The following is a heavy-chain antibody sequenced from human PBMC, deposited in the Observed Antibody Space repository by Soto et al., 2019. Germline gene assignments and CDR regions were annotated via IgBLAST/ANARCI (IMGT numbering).Heavy chain of an antibody. CDR1: GGSISSYY. D-gene: IGHD3-3*01. Sequence: PSETLSLTCTVSGGSISSYYWSWIRQPPGKGLEWIGYIYYSGSTNYNPSLKSRVTISVDTSKNQFSLKLSSVTAADTAVYYCARGGGITIFGVNLNWFDPWGQGTLVTVSS. V-gene: IGHV4-59*01. CDR2: IYYSGST. J-gene: IGHJ5*02. CDR3: ARGGGITIFGVNLNWFDP.